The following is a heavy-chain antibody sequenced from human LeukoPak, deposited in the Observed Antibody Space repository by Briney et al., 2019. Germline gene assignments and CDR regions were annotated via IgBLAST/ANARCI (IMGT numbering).Heavy chain of an antibody. V-gene: IGHV4-4*07. CDR2: IYTSGST. CDR3: ARGPGIAAAGTTKNYYYYYYMDV. CDR1: GGSISSYY. J-gene: IGHJ6*03. Sequence: SETLSLTCTASGGSISSYYWSWIRQPAGKGLEWIGRIYTSGSTNYNPSLKSRVTMSVDTSKNQFSLKLSSVTAADTAVYYCARGPGIAAAGTTKNYYYYYYMDVRGKGTTVTVSS. D-gene: IGHD6-13*01.